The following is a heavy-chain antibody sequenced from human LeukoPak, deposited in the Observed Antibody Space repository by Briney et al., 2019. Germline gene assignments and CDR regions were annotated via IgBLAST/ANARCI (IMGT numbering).Heavy chain of an antibody. D-gene: IGHD6-6*01. CDR2: IYHSGST. Sequence: SETLSLTCTVSGGSISSSSYYWSWIRQSPGKGLEWIGYIYHSGSTYYNPSLKSRVTISVDRSNNQFSLKLSSVTAADTAVYYCARDSTSSAFDIWGQGTMVTVSS. CDR3: ARDSTSSAFDI. J-gene: IGHJ3*02. V-gene: IGHV4-30-2*06. CDR1: GGSISSSSYY.